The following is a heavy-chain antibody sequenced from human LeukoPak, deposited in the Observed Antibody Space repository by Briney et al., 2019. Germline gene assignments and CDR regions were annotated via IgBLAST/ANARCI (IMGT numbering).Heavy chain of an antibody. CDR2: ISGSGGST. D-gene: IGHD6-13*01. J-gene: IGHJ6*02. CDR3: ARDMTAAKLPYYYYYGMDV. CDR1: GFTFSSYA. V-gene: IGHV3-23*01. Sequence: PGGSLRLSCAASGFTFSSYAMSWVRQAPGKGLEWVSAISGSGGSTYYADSVKGRFTISRDNSKNTLYLQMNSLRAEDTAVYYCARDMTAAKLPYYYYYGMDVWGQGTTVTVSS.